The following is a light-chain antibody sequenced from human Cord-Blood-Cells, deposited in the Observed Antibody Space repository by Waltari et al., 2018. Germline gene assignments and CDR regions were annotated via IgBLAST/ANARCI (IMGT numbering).Light chain of an antibody. CDR3: SSYTSSSTWV. J-gene: IGLJ3*02. V-gene: IGLV2-14*01. Sequence: QSALTQPASVSGSPGQSITISCTGTSSDVGGYNYVSWYQQHPSKAPKLMIYDVSNRPSGVSIRLSRSKSGKTASLTISGLQAEDEADYYCSSYTSSSTWVFGGGTKLTVL. CDR2: DVS. CDR1: SSDVGGYNY.